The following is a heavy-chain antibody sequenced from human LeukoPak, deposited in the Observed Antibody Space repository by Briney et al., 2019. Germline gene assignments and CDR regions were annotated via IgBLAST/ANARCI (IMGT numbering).Heavy chain of an antibody. V-gene: IGHV3-33*01. CDR2: IWYDGSDK. CDR1: GFTFNSYG. Sequence: GRSLRLSCAASGFTFNSYGMHWVRQAPGKGLEWVAVIWYDGSDKYYADSVKGRFTISRDNSKNTLYLQMNSLRAEDTAVYYCARAGDAFDMWGQGTMVTVSS. J-gene: IGHJ3*02. CDR3: ARAGDAFDM.